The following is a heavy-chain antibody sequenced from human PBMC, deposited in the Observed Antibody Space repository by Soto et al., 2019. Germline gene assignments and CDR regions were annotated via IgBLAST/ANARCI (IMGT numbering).Heavy chain of an antibody. V-gene: IGHV3-23*01. CDR2: ISGSGGST. CDR3: AKAVYGVRPHDAFDI. CDR1: GFSFSSYA. Sequence: GASLRLSCAASGFSFSSYAMSWVRQAPGKGLEWVSAISGSGGSTYYADSVKGRFTISRDNSKNTLYLQMNSLRAEDTAVYYCAKAVYGVRPHDAFDIWGQGTMVTVSS. J-gene: IGHJ3*02. D-gene: IGHD4-17*01.